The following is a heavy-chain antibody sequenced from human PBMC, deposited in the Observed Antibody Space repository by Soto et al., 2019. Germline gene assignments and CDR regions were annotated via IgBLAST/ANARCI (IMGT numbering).Heavy chain of an antibody. D-gene: IGHD5-12*01. V-gene: IGHV3-30*18. CDR3: AKGLYSGYDSYFDY. CDR1: GFTFSSYG. Sequence: QPGGSLRLSCAASGFTFSSYGMHWVRQAPGKGLEWVAVISYDGSNKYYADSVKGRFTISRDNSKNTLYLQMNSLRAEDTAVYYCAKGLYSGYDSYFDYWGQGTLVTVSS. CDR2: ISYDGSNK. J-gene: IGHJ4*02.